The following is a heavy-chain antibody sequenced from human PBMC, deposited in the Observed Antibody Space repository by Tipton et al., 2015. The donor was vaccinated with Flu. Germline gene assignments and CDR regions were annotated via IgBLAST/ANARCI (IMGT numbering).Heavy chain of an antibody. Sequence: LRLSCAASGFTFSSYSMNWVRQPPGKGLEWIGSIYYSGSTYYNPSLKSRVTISVDTSKNQFSLKLSSVTAADTAVYYCARKPYDFWSGYPNWFDPWGQGTLVTVSS. CDR3: ARKPYDFWSGYPNWFDP. J-gene: IGHJ5*02. V-gene: IGHV4-39*01. D-gene: IGHD3-3*01. CDR1: GFTFSSYSMN. CDR2: IYYSGST.